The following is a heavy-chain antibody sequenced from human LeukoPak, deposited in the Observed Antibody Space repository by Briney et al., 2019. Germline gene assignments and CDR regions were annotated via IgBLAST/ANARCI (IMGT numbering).Heavy chain of an antibody. D-gene: IGHD4-17*01. Sequence: GESLKISCKDSGYSFTNYWIGWVRQMPGKGLEWMGIIHSADSNTKYSPSFQGQVTISADKSISAAYLQWSGLKASDTAMYYCAGARHGDYRWDYWGQGTLVTVSS. CDR2: IHSADSNT. J-gene: IGHJ4*02. CDR3: AGARHGDYRWDY. V-gene: IGHV5-51*01. CDR1: GYSFTNYW.